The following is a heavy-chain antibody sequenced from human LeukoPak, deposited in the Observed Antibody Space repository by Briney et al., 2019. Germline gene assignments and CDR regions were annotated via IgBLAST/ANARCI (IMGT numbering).Heavy chain of an antibody. D-gene: IGHD2-2*01. CDR2: ISSSSSYI. J-gene: IGHJ4*02. CDR1: GSTFSSYS. Sequence: GGSLRLSCAASGSTFSSYSMNWVRQAPGKGLEWVSSISSSSSYIYYADSVKGRFTISRDNAKNSLYLQMNSLRAEDTAVYYCARDFAAAIDYWGQGTLVTVSS. V-gene: IGHV3-21*01. CDR3: ARDFAAAIDY.